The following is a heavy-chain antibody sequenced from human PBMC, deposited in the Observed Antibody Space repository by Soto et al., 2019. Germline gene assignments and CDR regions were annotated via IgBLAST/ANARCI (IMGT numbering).Heavy chain of an antibody. D-gene: IGHD2-2*01. CDR2: IYYSGST. Sequence: QVQLQESGPGLVKPSQTLSLTCTVSGGSISSGGYYWSWIRQHPGKGLEWIGYIYYSGSTYYNPFLKSQVTISVDTSKNQFSLKLSSVTAADTAVYYCARGRSSTSPYPIGYWGQGTLVTVSS. CDR1: GGSISSGGYY. V-gene: IGHV4-31*01. CDR3: ARGRSSTSPYPIGY. J-gene: IGHJ4*02.